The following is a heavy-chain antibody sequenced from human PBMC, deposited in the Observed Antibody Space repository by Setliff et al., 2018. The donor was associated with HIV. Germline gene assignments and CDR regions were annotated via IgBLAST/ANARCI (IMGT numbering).Heavy chain of an antibody. CDR2: IGGHGSII. J-gene: IGHJ2*01. CDR3: TRDSGTESGSPWWYFAL. Sequence: GGSLRLSCAASGLIFSSYEMNWVRQAPGKGLEWISFIGGHGSIIHYADSVKGRFTISRDNAKNSVYLQMHSLRVEDTAVYYCTRDSGTESGSPWWYFALWGRGTLVTVSS. D-gene: IGHD1-26*01. V-gene: IGHV3-48*03. CDR1: GLIFSSYE.